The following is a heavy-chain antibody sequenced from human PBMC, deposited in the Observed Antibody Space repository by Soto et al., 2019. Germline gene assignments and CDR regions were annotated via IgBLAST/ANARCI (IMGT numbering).Heavy chain of an antibody. CDR1: GYTFTSYG. Sequence: QVQLVQSGAEVKNSGASVKVSCKASGYTFTSYGSSWGSRAPGQGLEWMGWTSASNGNTNYAQKLQGRVTMPTDTSTVTAYMELRSLSSDDTSSYYCARESVRDCGDGVCEQGYYYFAMDVEGPGTTVTVS. CDR2: TSASNGNT. D-gene: IGHD2-21*01. J-gene: IGHJ6*02. V-gene: IGHV1-18*01. CDR3: ARESVRDCGDGVCEQGYYYFAMDV.